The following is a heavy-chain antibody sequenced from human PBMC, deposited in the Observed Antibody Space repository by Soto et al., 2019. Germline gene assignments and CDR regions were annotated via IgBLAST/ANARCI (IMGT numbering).Heavy chain of an antibody. Sequence: SETLSLTCTASGGSMSSNSLTWIRQSPGKGLEWIGYIYYTGSTKYNPSLKSRVTRSLDTSKNQFSLRLTSVTSADTAVYYCARGGSYGDFFDYWGQGAQVTVSS. J-gene: IGHJ4*02. CDR3: ARGGSYGDFFDY. D-gene: IGHD1-26*01. CDR2: IYYTGST. CDR1: GGSMSSNS. V-gene: IGHV4-59*01.